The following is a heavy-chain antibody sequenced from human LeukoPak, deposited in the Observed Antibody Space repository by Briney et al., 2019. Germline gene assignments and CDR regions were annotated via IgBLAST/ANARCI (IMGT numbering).Heavy chain of an antibody. CDR1: GFTFSSYE. CDR2: ISSSGSTI. Sequence: QPGGSLRLSCAASGFTFSSYEMNWVRQAPGKGLEWVSYISSSGSTIYYADSVKGRFTISRDNAKNSLYLQMNSLRAEDTAVYYCARDNFLYGSGSYYSDAFDIWGQGTMVTVSS. J-gene: IGHJ3*02. CDR3: ARDNFLYGSGSYYSDAFDI. V-gene: IGHV3-48*03. D-gene: IGHD3-10*01.